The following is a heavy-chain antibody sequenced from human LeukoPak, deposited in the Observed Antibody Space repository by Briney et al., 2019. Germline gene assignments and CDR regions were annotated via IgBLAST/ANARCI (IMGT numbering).Heavy chain of an antibody. V-gene: IGHV3-53*01. CDR3: ARAAPYYYGSGSYFLDY. CDR2: IYSGGST. Sequence: PGGSLRLSCAASGFTVSSNYMSWVRQAPGKGLEWVSIIYSGGSTFYADSVKGRFTISRDNSKNTLYLQMNSLRAEDTAVYHCARAAPYYYGSGSYFLDYWGRGTLVTVSS. CDR1: GFTVSSNY. D-gene: IGHD3-10*01. J-gene: IGHJ4*02.